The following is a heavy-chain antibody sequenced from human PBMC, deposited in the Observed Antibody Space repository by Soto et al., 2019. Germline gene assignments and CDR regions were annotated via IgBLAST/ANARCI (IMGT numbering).Heavy chain of an antibody. J-gene: IGHJ4*02. CDR1: GFTFDDYA. D-gene: IGHD3-10*01. V-gene: IGHV3-9*01. CDR2: ISWNSGSI. CDR3: AKDGDTYYYGSGTPRGFDY. Sequence: EVQLVESGGGLVQPGRSLRLSCAASGFTFDDYAMHWVRQAPGKGLEWVSGISWNSGSIGYADSVKGRFTIFRDNAKNSLYLQMNSLRAEDTALYYCAKDGDTYYYGSGTPRGFDYWGQGTLVTVSS.